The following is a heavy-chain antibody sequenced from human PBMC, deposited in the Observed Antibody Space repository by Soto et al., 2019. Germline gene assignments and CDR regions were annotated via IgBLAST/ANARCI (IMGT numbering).Heavy chain of an antibody. CDR1: GFTFSSYA. CDR2: LSGSGGTT. CDR3: ARPAGHYYDSSGHVDY. J-gene: IGHJ4*02. V-gene: IGHV3-23*01. Sequence: DVQLLESGGGLVQPGGSLRLSCAASGFTFSSYAMSWVRQTPGKGLEWVSTLSGSGGTTYYADSVKGQFTISRDNSKSTLYLQMNSLRAEDTAVYYCARPAGHYYDSSGHVDYWGQGTLVTVSS. D-gene: IGHD3-22*01.